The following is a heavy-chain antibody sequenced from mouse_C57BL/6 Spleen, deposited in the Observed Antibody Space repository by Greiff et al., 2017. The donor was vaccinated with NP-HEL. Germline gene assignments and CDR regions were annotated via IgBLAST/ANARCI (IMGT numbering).Heavy chain of an antibody. Sequence: QVTLKVCGPGILQSSQTLSLTCSFSGFSLSTSGMGVSWIRQPSGKGLEWLAHIYWDDDKRYNPSLKSRLTISKDTSRNQVFLKITSVDTADTATYYCARSSGGPYYGSSPWYFDVWGTGTTVTVSS. CDR3: ARSSGGPYYGSSPWYFDV. D-gene: IGHD1-1*01. CDR1: GFSLSTSGMG. CDR2: IYWDDDK. V-gene: IGHV8-12*01. J-gene: IGHJ1*03.